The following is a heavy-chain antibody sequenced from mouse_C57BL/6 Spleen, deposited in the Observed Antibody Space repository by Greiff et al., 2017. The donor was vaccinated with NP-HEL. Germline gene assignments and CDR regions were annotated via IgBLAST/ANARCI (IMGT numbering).Heavy chain of an antibody. Sequence: LQQSGASVKISCKASGYAFSSYWMNWVKQRPGKGLEWIGQIYPGDGDTNYNGKFKGKATLTADKSSSTAYMQLSSLTSEDSAVYFCARGGVYYGSSHWYFDVWGTGTTVTVSS. D-gene: IGHD1-1*01. J-gene: IGHJ1*03. CDR1: GYAFSSYW. CDR2: IYPGDGDT. CDR3: ARGGVYYGSSHWYFDV. V-gene: IGHV1-80*01.